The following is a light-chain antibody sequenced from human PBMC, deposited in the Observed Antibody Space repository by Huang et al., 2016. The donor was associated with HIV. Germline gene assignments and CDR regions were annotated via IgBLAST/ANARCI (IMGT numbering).Light chain of an antibody. J-gene: IGKJ1*01. CDR2: GAS. CDR1: QGIRNF. Sequence: DIQMTQSPSSLSASVGDRVTITCRASQGIRNFVAWYQQKSGKPPKLLIYGASTWESGVPSRFSGGGSETEFTLTIRSLQTEDVATYYCQKYSNDPRAFGQGTRVDIK. V-gene: IGKV1-27*01. CDR3: QKYSNDPRA.